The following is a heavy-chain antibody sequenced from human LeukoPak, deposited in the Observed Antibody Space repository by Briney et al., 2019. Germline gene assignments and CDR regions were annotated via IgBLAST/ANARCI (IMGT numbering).Heavy chain of an antibody. CDR1: GFTFSSYA. CDR3: ARDQYQVY. CDR2: ISGSGGST. Sequence: TGGSLRLSCAAAGFTFSSYAMSWVRQAPGKGLEWVSGISGSGGSTYYADSVKGRFTISRDNSRNALYLQMNSLRAEDTAVYYCARDQYQVYWGQGTLVTVSS. V-gene: IGHV3-23*01. J-gene: IGHJ4*02. D-gene: IGHD4-11*01.